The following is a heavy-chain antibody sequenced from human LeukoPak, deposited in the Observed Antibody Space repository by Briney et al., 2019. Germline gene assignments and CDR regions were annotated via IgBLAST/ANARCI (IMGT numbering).Heavy chain of an antibody. CDR2: INHSGST. CDR3: ARVALSTIVTVQNWFDP. J-gene: IGHJ5*02. V-gene: IGHV4-34*01. D-gene: IGHD3-16*02. CDR1: GGSFSGYY. Sequence: SETLSLTCAVYGGSFSGYYWSWIRQPPGKGLEWIGEINHSGSTNYNPSLKSRVTISVDTSKNQFSLKLSSVTAADTAVYYCARVALSTIVTVQNWFDPWGQGTLVTVSS.